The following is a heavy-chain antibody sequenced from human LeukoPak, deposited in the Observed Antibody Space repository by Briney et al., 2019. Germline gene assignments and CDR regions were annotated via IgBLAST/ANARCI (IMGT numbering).Heavy chain of an antibody. CDR3: AKKSGLGFDY. D-gene: IGHD6-19*01. J-gene: IGHJ4*02. V-gene: IGHV3-23*01. Sequence: GGSLRLSCAASGFTFSTSVMSWVRQAPGKGLEWVSLISSSGIITRYADSAKGRFSISRDNSKNTLYLQKNSLRADDTAVYYCAKKSGLGFDYWGQGTLVTVSS. CDR2: ISSSGIIT. CDR1: GFTFSTSV.